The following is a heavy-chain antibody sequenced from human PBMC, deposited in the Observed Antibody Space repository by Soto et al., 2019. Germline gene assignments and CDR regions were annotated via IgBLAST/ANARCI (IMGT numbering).Heavy chain of an antibody. CDR2: ISSSGSTI. J-gene: IGHJ6*03. CDR3: ARHKEDIVVVPAAIGYYYYMDV. Sequence: QVQLVESGGGLVKPGGSLRLSCAASGFTFSDYYMSWIRQAPGKGLEWVSYISSSGSTIYYADSVKGRFTITRDNAKSSLYLRMNSLRAEDAAVYYCARHKEDIVVVPAAIGYYYYMDVWGKGTTVTVSS. D-gene: IGHD2-2*02. CDR1: GFTFSDYY. V-gene: IGHV3-11*01.